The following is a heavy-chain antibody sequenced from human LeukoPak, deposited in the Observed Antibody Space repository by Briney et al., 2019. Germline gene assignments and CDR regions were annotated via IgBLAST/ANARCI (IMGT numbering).Heavy chain of an antibody. CDR2: ISWNSGSI. J-gene: IGHJ4*02. V-gene: IGHV3-9*01. CDR3: AKAWSYGISYYFDY. CDR1: GFTFDDYA. Sequence: GGSLRLSCAASGFTFDDYAMHWVRQAPGKGLEWVSGISWNSGSIGYADSVKVRSTISRDNAKNSLYLQMNSLRAEDTALYYCAKAWSYGISYYFDYWGQGTLVTVSS. D-gene: IGHD5-18*01.